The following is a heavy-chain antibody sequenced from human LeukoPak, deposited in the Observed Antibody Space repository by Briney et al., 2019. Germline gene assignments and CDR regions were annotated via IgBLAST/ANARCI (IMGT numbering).Heavy chain of an antibody. Sequence: SQTLSLTCTVSGGSMSSGDYFWNWIRQFPGKGLEWIGYIHYSGNTYYNSSLESRVTISLSTPQNLFSLRLSSVIAADTAVYYCARSEVSIYGVAPNWFDPWGQGTLVTVSS. J-gene: IGHJ5*02. D-gene: IGHD3-3*02. V-gene: IGHV4-31*03. CDR3: ARSEVSIYGVAPNWFDP. CDR1: GGSMSSGDYF. CDR2: IHYSGNT.